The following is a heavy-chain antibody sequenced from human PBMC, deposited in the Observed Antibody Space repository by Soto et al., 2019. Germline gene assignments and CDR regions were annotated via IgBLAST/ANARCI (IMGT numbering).Heavy chain of an antibody. CDR1: GYTFTGYY. CDR3: ARAERWELQYYYYGMDV. CDR2: INPNSGGT. V-gene: IGHV1-2*04. J-gene: IGHJ6*02. Sequence: ASVKVSCKASGYTFTGYYMHWVRQAPGQGLEWMGWINPNSGGTNYAQKFQGWVTMTRDTSISTAYMELSRLRSDDTAVYYCARAERWELQYYYYGMDVWGQGTTVTVSS. D-gene: IGHD1-26*01.